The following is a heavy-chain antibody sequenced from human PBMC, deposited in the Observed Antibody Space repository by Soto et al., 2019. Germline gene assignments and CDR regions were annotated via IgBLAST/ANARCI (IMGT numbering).Heavy chain of an antibody. CDR2: IIPILGIA. CDR3: ARAIVVVPAAISYYGMDV. Sequence: QVQLVQSGAEVKKPGSSVKVSCKASGGTFSSYTISWVRQAPGQGLEWMGRIIPILGIANYAQKFQGRVTITADKSTSTAYMELSSLRSEDTAVYYCARAIVVVPAAISYYGMDVWGQGTTVTVSS. V-gene: IGHV1-69*02. D-gene: IGHD2-2*01. J-gene: IGHJ6*02. CDR1: GGTFSSYT.